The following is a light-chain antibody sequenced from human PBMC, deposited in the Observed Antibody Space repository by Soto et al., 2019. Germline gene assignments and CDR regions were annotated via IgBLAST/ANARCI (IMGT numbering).Light chain of an antibody. V-gene: IGLV2-14*03. CDR3: SSYTASCTYV. CDR2: DVS. J-gene: IGLJ1*01. Sequence: QSALTQPASVSGSPGQSIAISCTGTSSDVGAYNYVSWYQQYPGKAPKLMIYDVSNRTSGVSDRFSGSKSGNTASLTISGLPAEDEADYYCSSYTASCTYVFGTGTKLTVL. CDR1: SSDVGAYNY.